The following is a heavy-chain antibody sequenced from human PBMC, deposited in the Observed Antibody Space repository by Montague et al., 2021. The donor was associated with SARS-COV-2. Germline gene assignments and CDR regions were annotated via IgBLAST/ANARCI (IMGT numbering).Heavy chain of an antibody. D-gene: IGHD2-21*02. CDR2: IDIAGDT. Sequence: SRSLSLAASGFTFSSHDMHWVRQTAGGGLEWVSAIDIAGDTFYPVSFKGRFSISRENAKNSFYLQMNNLRAGDTAVYYCAREEAGCAGDRCYSYLDLWGRGTLVTVSS. CDR1: GFTFSSHD. CDR3: AREEAGCAGDRCYSYLDL. J-gene: IGHJ2*01. V-gene: IGHV3-13*01.